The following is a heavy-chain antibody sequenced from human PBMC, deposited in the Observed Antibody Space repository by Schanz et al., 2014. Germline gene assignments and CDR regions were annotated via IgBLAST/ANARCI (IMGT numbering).Heavy chain of an antibody. V-gene: IGHV3-11*06. D-gene: IGHD2-15*01. Sequence: ESGGTLVKPGGSLRLSCVVSGFTFSDYYMSWIRQAPGKGLEWVSYISSSSIYTNYADSVKGRFTISRDNAKNSLYLQMNSLRAEDTAEYHCVKEEWWRFDPWGQGTLVTVSS. CDR3: VKEEWWRFDP. J-gene: IGHJ5*02. CDR2: ISSSSIYT. CDR1: GFTFSDYY.